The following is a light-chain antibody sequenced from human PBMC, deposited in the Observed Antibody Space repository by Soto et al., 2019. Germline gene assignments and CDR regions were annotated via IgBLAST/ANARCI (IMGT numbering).Light chain of an antibody. CDR3: QQRFIWPPIT. CDR1: QSVVTY. J-gene: IGKJ5*01. V-gene: IGKV3-11*01. Sequence: EIVLTQSPATLSLSPGETATLSCRASQSVVTYLAWYQQKPGQAPRLLIYDASNRAAGIPARFSGSGSGTDFTLTSSSIEPEDFAVYYCQQRFIWPPITFGQGTRLEIK. CDR2: DAS.